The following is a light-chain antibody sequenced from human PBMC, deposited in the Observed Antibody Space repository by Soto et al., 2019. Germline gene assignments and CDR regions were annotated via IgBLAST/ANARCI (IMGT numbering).Light chain of an antibody. J-gene: IGKJ2*01. V-gene: IGKV3-15*01. CDR2: GAS. CDR3: QQYNNLPLYT. Sequence: EIVMTQSPATLSVSPGERATLSCRASQSVSSNLAWYQQKPGQAPRLLIYGASTRATGIPARFSGSGSGTELTLTISSLQCEDFAVYYCQQYNNLPLYTFGQGTKLEIK. CDR1: QSVSSN.